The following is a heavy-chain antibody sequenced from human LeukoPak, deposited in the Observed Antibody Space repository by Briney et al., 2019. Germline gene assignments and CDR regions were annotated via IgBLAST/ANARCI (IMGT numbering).Heavy chain of an antibody. CDR3: ARTYSGYSLGGYYYYGMDV. J-gene: IGHJ6*02. Sequence: SETLSLTCAVSGGSISSSNWWSWVRQPPGKGLEWIGEIYHGGSTNYNPSLKSRVTISVDKSKNQFSLKLSSVTAADTAVYYCARTYSGYSLGGYYYYGMDVWGQGTTVTVSS. D-gene: IGHD5-12*01. CDR2: IYHGGST. V-gene: IGHV4-4*02. CDR1: GGSISSSNW.